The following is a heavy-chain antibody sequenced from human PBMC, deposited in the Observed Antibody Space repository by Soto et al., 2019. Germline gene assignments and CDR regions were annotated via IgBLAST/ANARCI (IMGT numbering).Heavy chain of an antibody. CDR3: AKSFCSSSSCFFLWVDP. CDR1: GFDFSSYA. Sequence: EVQLLESGGGLVQPGGSLRLSCAASGFDFSSYAMSWVRQAPGKGLECLSLISGTGVPTLYAESVKGRFAVTRDNSKDTLFLAMNNLRVDDTAMYYCAKSFCSSSSCFFLWVDPWGPGTLVTVSS. D-gene: IGHD2-2*01. V-gene: IGHV3-23*01. CDR2: ISGTGVPT. J-gene: IGHJ5*02.